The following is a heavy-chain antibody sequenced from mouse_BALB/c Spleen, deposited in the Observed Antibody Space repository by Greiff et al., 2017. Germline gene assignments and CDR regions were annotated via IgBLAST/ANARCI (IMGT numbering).Heavy chain of an antibody. CDR1: GYTFTSYY. J-gene: IGHJ3*01. Sequence: QVQLKESGAELVKPGASVKLSCKASGYTFTSYYMYWVKQRPGQGLEWIGEINPSNGGTNFNEKFKSKATLTVDKSSSTAYMQLSSLTSEDSAVYYCTRSRQLGLWFAYWGQGTLVTVSA. D-gene: IGHD3-2*01. CDR3: TRSRQLGLWFAY. V-gene: IGHV1S81*02. CDR2: INPSNGGT.